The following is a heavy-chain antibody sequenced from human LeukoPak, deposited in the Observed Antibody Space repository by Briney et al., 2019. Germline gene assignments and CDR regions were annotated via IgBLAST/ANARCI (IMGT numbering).Heavy chain of an antibody. CDR2: IIPIFGTA. CDR3: ARDGQRDDAFDI. D-gene: IGHD3/OR15-3a*01. J-gene: IGHJ3*02. Sequence: GASVKVSCKASGYTFTGYYMHWVRQAPGQGLEWMGGIIPIFGTANYAQKFQGRVTITADESTSTAYMELSSLRSEDTAVYYCARDGQRDDAFDIWGQGTMVTVSS. CDR1: GYTFTGYY. V-gene: IGHV1-69*13.